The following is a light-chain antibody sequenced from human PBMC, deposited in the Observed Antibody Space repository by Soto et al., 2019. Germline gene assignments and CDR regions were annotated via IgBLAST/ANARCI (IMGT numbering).Light chain of an antibody. CDR1: QSISSL. CDR2: GAS. V-gene: IGKV3-15*01. CDR3: QQYYDWPIT. J-gene: IGKJ5*01. Sequence: DIVMTQAPGAPSVPPLEGDTQSWRASQSISSLLAWYQQKPGQAPRLLIYGASTRATGIPARFTGSGSGTEFTLTISSLQSEDFAVYYCQQYYDWPITFGQGTRLEIK.